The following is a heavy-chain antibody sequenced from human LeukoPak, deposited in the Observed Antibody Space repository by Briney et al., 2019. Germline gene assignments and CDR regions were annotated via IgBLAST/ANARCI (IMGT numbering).Heavy chain of an antibody. CDR2: ISSTSSTI. CDR3: ARAHPGDYSDFQFDY. J-gene: IGHJ4*02. CDR1: GFTFSSYS. D-gene: IGHD4-11*01. Sequence: GGSLRLSCAASGFTFSSYSMNWVRQAPGKGLEWVSYISSTSSTIYYADSVKGRFTISRDNAKNSLYLQMNSLRAEDTAVYYCARAHPGDYSDFQFDYWGQGTLVTVSS. V-gene: IGHV3-48*01.